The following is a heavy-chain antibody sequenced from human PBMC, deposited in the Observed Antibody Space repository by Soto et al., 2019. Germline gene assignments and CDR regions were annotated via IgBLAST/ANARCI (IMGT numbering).Heavy chain of an antibody. J-gene: IGHJ5*02. CDR3: ARGRGRWLQLNWFDP. V-gene: IGHV4-34*01. CDR2: INHSGST. Sequence: PSETLSLTCAVYGGSFSGYYLSWIRQPPGKGLEWIGEINHSGSTNYNPSLKSRVTISVDTSKNQFSLKLSSVTAADTAVYYCARGRGRWLQLNWFDPWGQGTLVTVSS. CDR1: GGSFSGYY. D-gene: IGHD5-12*01.